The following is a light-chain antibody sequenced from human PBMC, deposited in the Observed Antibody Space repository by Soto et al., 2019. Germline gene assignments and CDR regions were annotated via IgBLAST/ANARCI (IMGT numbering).Light chain of an antibody. CDR1: SSDIGRHDY. Sequence: QSALTQPASVSGPPGQSITISCNGSSSDIGRHDYVSWYQHHPGKVPKVIIYEVIHRPSGVSNRFSGSKSGNTASLTTSGLQAADEADYYCSSYSSGSTLLLFGGGTKVTVL. CDR3: SSYSSGSTLLL. CDR2: EVI. J-gene: IGLJ2*01. V-gene: IGLV2-14*01.